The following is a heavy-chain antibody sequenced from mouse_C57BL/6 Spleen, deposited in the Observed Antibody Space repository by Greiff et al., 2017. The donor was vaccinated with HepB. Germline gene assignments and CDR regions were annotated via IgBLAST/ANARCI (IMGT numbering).Heavy chain of an antibody. CDR2: ISDGGSYT. J-gene: IGHJ4*01. CDR3: AGSNYGVLYYYAMDY. V-gene: IGHV5-4*01. Sequence: EVQLVESGGGLVKPGGSLKLSCAASGFTFSSYAMSWVRQTPEKRLEWVATISDGGSYTYYPDNVKGRFTISRDNAKNNLYLQMSHLKSEDTAMYYCAGSNYGVLYYYAMDYWGQGTSVTVSS. D-gene: IGHD2-5*01. CDR1: GFTFSSYA.